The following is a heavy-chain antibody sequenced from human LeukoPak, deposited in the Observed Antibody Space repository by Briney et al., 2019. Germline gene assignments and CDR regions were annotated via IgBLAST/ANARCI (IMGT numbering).Heavy chain of an antibody. CDR2: ISSSSSYI. Sequence: GGSLRLSCAASGFTFSSYSMNWVRQAPGKGLEWVSSISSSSSYIYYADSVKGRFTISRDNAKNSLYLQMTSLRAEDTAVYYCARAAPSYYDILTPPPFDYSGQGTLVPVSS. CDR1: GFTFSSYS. J-gene: IGHJ4*02. CDR3: ARAAPSYYDILTPPPFDY. D-gene: IGHD3-9*01. V-gene: IGHV3-21*01.